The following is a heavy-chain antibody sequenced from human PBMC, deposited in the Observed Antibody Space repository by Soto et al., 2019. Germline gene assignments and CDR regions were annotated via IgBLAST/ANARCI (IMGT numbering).Heavy chain of an antibody. CDR2: MNPNSGNT. Sequence: DPVKVCCKASGSTFTSYDINWVRQATGQGLEWMGWMNPNSGNTGYAQKFQGRVTMTRNTSISTAYMELSSLRSEDTAVYYCARMLRNQTWSDPWGQGTLVT. CDR3: ARMLRNQTWSDP. D-gene: IGHD2-8*01. V-gene: IGHV1-8*01. CDR1: GSTFTSYD. J-gene: IGHJ5*02.